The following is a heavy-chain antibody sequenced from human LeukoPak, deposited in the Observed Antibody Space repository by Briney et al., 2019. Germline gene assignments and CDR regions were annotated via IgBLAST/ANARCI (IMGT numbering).Heavy chain of an antibody. CDR2: IKQDGSEK. J-gene: IGHJ3*02. CDR3: VTVHVRSLDM. CDR1: GFTFSSYW. Sequence: GGSLRLSCAASGFTFSSYWMSWVRQAPGKGLEWVANIKQDGSEKYYVDSVKGRFTISRDNAKNSIYLQMNSLRAEDTAVYYCVTVHVRSLDMWGQGTMVTVSS. V-gene: IGHV3-7*03.